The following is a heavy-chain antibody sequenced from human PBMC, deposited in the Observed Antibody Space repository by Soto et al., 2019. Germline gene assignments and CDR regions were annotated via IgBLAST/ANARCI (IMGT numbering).Heavy chain of an antibody. CDR1: GFTFSSYS. V-gene: IGHV3-48*01. CDR2: ISSSSSTI. Sequence: EVQLVESGGGLVQPGGSLRLSCAASGFTFSSYSMNWVRQAPGKGLEWVSYISSSSSTIYYADSVKGRFTISRDNAKNSLYLQRNSLRAEDTAVYYCARLKLGKSDYMDVWGKGTTVTVSS. J-gene: IGHJ6*03. CDR3: ARLKLGKSDYMDV.